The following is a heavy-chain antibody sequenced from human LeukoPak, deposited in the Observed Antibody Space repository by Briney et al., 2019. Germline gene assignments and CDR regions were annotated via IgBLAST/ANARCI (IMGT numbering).Heavy chain of an antibody. V-gene: IGHV3-66*01. CDR3: ARSEYYYDSSGPVGAFDI. D-gene: IGHD3-22*01. CDR1: GFTVSSNY. Sequence: PGGSLRLSCAASGFTVSSNYMSWVRQAPGKGLEWVSVIYSGGSTYYADSVKGRFTISRDNSKNTLYLQMNSLRAEDTAVYYCARSEYYYDSSGPVGAFDIWGQGTMVTVSS. J-gene: IGHJ3*02. CDR2: IYSGGST.